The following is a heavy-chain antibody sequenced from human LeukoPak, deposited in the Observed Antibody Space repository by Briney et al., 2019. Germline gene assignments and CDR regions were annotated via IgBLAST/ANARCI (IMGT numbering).Heavy chain of an antibody. CDR1: GGSFSGYY. CDR2: INHSGST. Sequence: SETLSLTCAVYGGSFSGYYWSWIRQPPGKGLEWIGEINHSGSTNYNPSLKSRVTISVDTSKNQFSLKLSSVTAADTAVYYCARLPHYDFWSGSHPKVYWGQGTLVTVSS. J-gene: IGHJ4*02. V-gene: IGHV4-34*01. CDR3: ARLPHYDFWSGSHPKVY. D-gene: IGHD3-3*01.